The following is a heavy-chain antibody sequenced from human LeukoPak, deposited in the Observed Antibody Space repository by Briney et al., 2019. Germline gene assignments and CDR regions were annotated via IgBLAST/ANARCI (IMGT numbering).Heavy chain of an antibody. V-gene: IGHV3-21*04. CDR1: GFTFSSYS. Sequence: GGSLRLSCAAPGFTFSSYSMNWVRQAPGKGLEWVSSISSSSSYIYYADSVKGRFTISRDNAKNSLYLQMNSLRAEDTAVYYCAKGPLIEVAGTTWDYWGQGTLVTVSS. D-gene: IGHD6-19*01. J-gene: IGHJ4*02. CDR3: AKGPLIEVAGTTWDY. CDR2: ISSSSSYI.